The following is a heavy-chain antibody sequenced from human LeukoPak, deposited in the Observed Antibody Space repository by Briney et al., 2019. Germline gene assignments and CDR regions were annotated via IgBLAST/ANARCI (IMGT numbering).Heavy chain of an antibody. D-gene: IGHD5-18*01. V-gene: IGHV4-39*01. J-gene: IGHJ4*02. CDR3: ARAPYGYVTMNPGDWLSY. CDR2: IYYSGST. CDR1: GGSISSSSYY. Sequence: SETLSLTCTVSGGSISSSSYYWGWIRQPPGKGLEWIGSIYYSGSTYYNPSLKSRVTISVDTSKNQFSLKLSSVTAADTAVYYCARAPYGYVTMNPGDWLSYWGQGTLVTVSS.